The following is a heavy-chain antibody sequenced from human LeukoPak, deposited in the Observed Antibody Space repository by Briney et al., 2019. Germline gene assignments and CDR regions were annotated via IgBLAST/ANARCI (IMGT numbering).Heavy chain of an antibody. D-gene: IGHD2-2*01. Sequence: PGGSLRLSCAASGFTFSTYGMHWVRQAPGKGPQWVAVIWYDGSNKQYADSVKGRFTISRDNSKNTLYLQMNSLRAEDTAVYYCARSRYCSSTSCYGFLDYWGQGTLVTVSS. CDR1: GFTFSTYG. CDR3: ARSRYCSSTSCYGFLDY. J-gene: IGHJ4*02. V-gene: IGHV3-33*01. CDR2: IWYDGSNK.